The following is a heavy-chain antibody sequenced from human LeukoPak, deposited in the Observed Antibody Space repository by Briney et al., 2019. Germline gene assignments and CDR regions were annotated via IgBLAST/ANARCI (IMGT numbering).Heavy chain of an antibody. CDR3: AREGPYSDSSRSRFDY. D-gene: IGHD6-6*01. CDR1: GYTFTGYY. CDR2: INPNSGGT. J-gene: IGHJ4*02. V-gene: IGHV1-2*02. Sequence: GASAKVSCKASGYTFTGYYMHWVRQAPGQGLEWMGWINPNSGGTNYAQKFQGRVTMTRDTSISTAYMELSRLRSDDTAVYYCAREGPYSDSSRSRFDYWGQGTLVTVSS.